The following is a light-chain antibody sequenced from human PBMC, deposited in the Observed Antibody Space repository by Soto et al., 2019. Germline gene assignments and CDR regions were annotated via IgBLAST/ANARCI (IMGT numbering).Light chain of an antibody. CDR3: QHYNSYPFT. V-gene: IGKV1-5*03. CDR2: RAS. CDR1: QSISDS. Sequence: DIQMTQSPSTLSASVGDRVTITCRASQSISDSLAWYQQRSGKAPKLLIYRASSLQSGVPSRFSGSGSGTEFTLTISSLQPDDFATYYCQHYNSYPFTFGPGTQVDIK. J-gene: IGKJ3*01.